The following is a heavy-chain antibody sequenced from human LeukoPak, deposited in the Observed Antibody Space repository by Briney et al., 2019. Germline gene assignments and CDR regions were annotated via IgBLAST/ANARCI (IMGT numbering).Heavy chain of an antibody. CDR2: ISGSGGTT. Sequence: GGSLRLSCAASGFIFSTCDMSWVRQAPGKGLEWVSAISGSGGTTYYADSVKGRFTISRDNSKNTLYLQMNSLRAEDTAVYYCAKYRSISSWFDGSEIWGQGTMVTVSS. J-gene: IGHJ3*02. CDR1: GFIFSTCD. CDR3: AKYRSISSWFDGSEI. V-gene: IGHV3-23*01. D-gene: IGHD6-13*01.